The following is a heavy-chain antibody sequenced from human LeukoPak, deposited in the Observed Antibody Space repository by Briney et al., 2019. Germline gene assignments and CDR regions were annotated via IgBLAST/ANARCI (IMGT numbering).Heavy chain of an antibody. D-gene: IGHD6-19*01. J-gene: IGHJ4*02. CDR3: AREGRSSGWYHY. Sequence: APVKVSCKASGGTFSSYAISWVRQAPGQGLEWMGGIIPIFGTANYAQKFQGRVTITTDESTSTAYMELSSLRSEDTAVYYCAREGRSSGWYHYWGQGTLVTVSS. CDR1: GGTFSSYA. CDR2: IIPIFGTA. V-gene: IGHV1-69*05.